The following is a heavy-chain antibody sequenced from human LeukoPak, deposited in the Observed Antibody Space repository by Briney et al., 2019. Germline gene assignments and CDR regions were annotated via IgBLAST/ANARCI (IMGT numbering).Heavy chain of an antibody. J-gene: IGHJ4*02. CDR2: IYSSGST. CDR3: ARDASSPTHNFDY. D-gene: IGHD6-13*01. CDR1: GGSISSYY. V-gene: IGHV4-4*07. Sequence: SETLSLTCTVSGGSISSYYWSWIRQSAGKGLEWIGRIYSSGSTNYNPSPKSRVTMSVDTSKNQFSLNLSSVTAADTAVYYCARDASSPTHNFDYWGQGTLVTVSS.